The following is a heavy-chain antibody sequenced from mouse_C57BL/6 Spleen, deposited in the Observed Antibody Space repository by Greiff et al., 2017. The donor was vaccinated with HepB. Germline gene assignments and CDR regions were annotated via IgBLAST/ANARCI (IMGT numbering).Heavy chain of an antibody. Sequence: VQLQQSGPELVKPGASVKISCKASGYTFTDYYMNWVKQSHGKSLEWIGDINPNNGGTSYNQKFKGKATLTVYKSSSTAYMELRSLTSEDSAVYYGARCPMTTVVARYAMDYWGKGTSVTVSS. V-gene: IGHV1-26*01. D-gene: IGHD1-1*01. J-gene: IGHJ4*01. CDR3: ARCPMTTVVARYAMDY. CDR1: GYTFTDYY. CDR2: INPNNGGT.